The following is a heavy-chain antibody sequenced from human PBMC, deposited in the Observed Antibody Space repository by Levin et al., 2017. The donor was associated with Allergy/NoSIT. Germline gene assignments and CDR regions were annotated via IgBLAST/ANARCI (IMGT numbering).Heavy chain of an antibody. J-gene: IGHJ2*01. V-gene: IGHV4-4*02. CDR3: ARRGDGLSIGYFDL. CDR2: IYHSGST. D-gene: IGHD2/OR15-2a*01. Sequence: KASETLSLTCAVSGGSISSSNWWSWVRQPPGKGLEWIGEIYHSGSTNYNPSLKSRVTISVDKSKNQFSLKLSSVTAADTAVYYCARRGDGLSIGYFDLWGRGTLVTVSS. CDR1: GGSISSSNW.